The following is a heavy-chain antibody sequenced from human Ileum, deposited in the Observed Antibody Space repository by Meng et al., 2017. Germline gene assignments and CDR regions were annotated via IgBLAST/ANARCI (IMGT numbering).Heavy chain of an antibody. CDR1: GDSISSRDW. J-gene: IGHJ4*02. D-gene: IGHD2-21*01. Sequence: VQLPGSGPGLGKPSGTLSLTCAVSGDSISSRDWWSWFRQPPGKGLEWIGEISQESGRTNYNPSLKSRVTISLDKSKNQFSLNLNSVTAADTAVYYCVRNEGYSLGDWGQGTLVTVSS. CDR3: VRNEGYSLGD. V-gene: IGHV4-4*02. CDR2: ISQESGRT.